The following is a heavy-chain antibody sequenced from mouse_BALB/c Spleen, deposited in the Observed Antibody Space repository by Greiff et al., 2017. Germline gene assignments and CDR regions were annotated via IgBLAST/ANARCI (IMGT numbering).Heavy chain of an antibody. CDR1: GYSFTGYY. D-gene: IGHD2-3*01. V-gene: IGHV1-31*01. CDR2: INPYNGAT. CDR3: AKIYDGYYGAMDY. Sequence: VQLQQSGPELVKPGASVKISCKASGYSFTGYYMHWVKQSHVKSLEWIGRINPYNGATSYNQNFKDKASLTVDKSSSTAYMELHSLTSEDSAVYYCAKIYDGYYGAMDYWGQGTSVTVSS. J-gene: IGHJ4*01.